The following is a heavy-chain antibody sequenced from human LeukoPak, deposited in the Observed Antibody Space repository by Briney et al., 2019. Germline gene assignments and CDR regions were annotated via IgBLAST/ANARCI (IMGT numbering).Heavy chain of an antibody. Sequence: ASVKVSCKASGYTFTSYYMHWVRQAPGQGLEWMGIINPSGGSTSYAQKFQGRVTMTRDTSTSTVYMELSSLRSEDTAVYYCARAGSYCSSTSCFYSFYYGMDVWGQGTTVTVSS. CDR3: ARAGSYCSSTSCFYSFYYGMDV. CDR1: GYTFTSYY. D-gene: IGHD2-2*01. CDR2: INPSGGST. V-gene: IGHV1-46*01. J-gene: IGHJ6*02.